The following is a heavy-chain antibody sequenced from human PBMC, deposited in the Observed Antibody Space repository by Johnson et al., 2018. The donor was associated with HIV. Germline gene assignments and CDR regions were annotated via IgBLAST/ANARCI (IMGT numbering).Heavy chain of an antibody. D-gene: IGHD1-26*01. Sequence: QVQLVESGGGVVQPGRSLRIYCAVSEFTFSNYAMHWVRLAPGKGLQWVAVISYDGTNKYYGDSVKGRFTISRDSFKNTLYLRMGSLRPDDTAMYYCAKEGGIRRVAWELRAYSFDIWGQGTMVTVSS. CDR1: EFTFSNYA. J-gene: IGHJ3*02. CDR3: AKEGGIRRVAWELRAYSFDI. CDR2: ISYDGTNK. V-gene: IGHV3-30*04.